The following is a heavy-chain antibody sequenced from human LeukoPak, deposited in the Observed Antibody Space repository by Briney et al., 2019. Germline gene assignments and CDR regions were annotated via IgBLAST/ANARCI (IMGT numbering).Heavy chain of an antibody. D-gene: IGHD6-13*01. V-gene: IGHV1-18*01. CDR1: GYTFTSYG. Sequence: ASVKVSCKASGYTFTSYGISWVRQAPGQGLEWMGWISAYNCNTNYAQKLQGRVTMTTDTSTSTAYMELRSLRSDDTAVYYCARVDSSSSHRDFDYWGQGTLVTVSS. J-gene: IGHJ4*02. CDR3: ARVDSSSSHRDFDY. CDR2: ISAYNCNT.